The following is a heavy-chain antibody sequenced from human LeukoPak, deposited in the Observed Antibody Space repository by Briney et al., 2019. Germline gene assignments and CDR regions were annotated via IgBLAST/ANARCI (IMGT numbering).Heavy chain of an antibody. CDR2: IYPGDSDT. V-gene: IGHV5-51*01. J-gene: IGHJ4*02. D-gene: IGHD2-15*01. CDR3: ARRDNQIGDY. CDR1: GYRFTSYW. Sequence: GESLKISFKGSGYRFTSYWIGWVRQMPGKGLEWMGIIYPGDSDTRYCPSFQGQVTISADKSINTAYLQWSSLKASDTAMYYCARRDNQIGDYWGQGTLVTVSS.